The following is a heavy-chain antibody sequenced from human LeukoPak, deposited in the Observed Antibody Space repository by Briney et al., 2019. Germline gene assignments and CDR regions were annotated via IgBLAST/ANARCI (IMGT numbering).Heavy chain of an antibody. V-gene: IGHV1-69*05. CDR2: IIPIFGTA. CDR3: AREVGIRGHFDY. CDR1: GGTFSSYA. D-gene: IGHD1-26*01. Sequence: SVKVSCKASGGTFSSYAISWVRQAPGQGLEWMGGIIPIFGTANYAQKFQGRVTMTRDTSTSTVYMELSSLRSEDTAVYYCAREVGIRGHFDYWGRGTPVTVSS. J-gene: IGHJ4*02.